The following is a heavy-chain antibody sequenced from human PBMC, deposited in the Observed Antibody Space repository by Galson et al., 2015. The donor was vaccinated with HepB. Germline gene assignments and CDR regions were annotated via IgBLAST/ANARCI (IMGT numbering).Heavy chain of an antibody. CDR1: GSTLSNYG. CDR3: AREEIPYYYDTSGYFDY. D-gene: IGHD3-22*01. V-gene: IGHV1-46*03. Sequence: SVKVSCKASGSTLSNYGINWVRQAPGQGLEWLGMINRSGGTTTYAQKFRGRVTMTRDTSTSTVYMEMGSLRSEDTAVYYCAREEIPYYYDTSGYFDYWGQGTLVTVSS. CDR2: INRSGGTT. J-gene: IGHJ4*02.